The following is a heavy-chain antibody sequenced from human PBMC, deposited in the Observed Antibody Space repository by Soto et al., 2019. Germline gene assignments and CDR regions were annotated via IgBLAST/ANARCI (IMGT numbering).Heavy chain of an antibody. CDR2: IYYSGST. CDR1: GGSISSGDYC. D-gene: IGHD4-17*01. Sequence: PSETLSLTCTVSGGSISSGDYCWSWIRQPPGKGLEWIGYIYYSGSTYYNPSLKSRVTISVDTSKNQFSLKLSSVTAADTAVYYCARASPTVISNWFDPWGQGTLVTVSS. V-gene: IGHV4-30-4*01. J-gene: IGHJ5*02. CDR3: ARASPTVISNWFDP.